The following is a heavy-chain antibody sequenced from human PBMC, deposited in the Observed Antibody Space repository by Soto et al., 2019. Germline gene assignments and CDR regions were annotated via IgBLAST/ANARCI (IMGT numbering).Heavy chain of an antibody. D-gene: IGHD2-8*01. J-gene: IGHJ4*02. Sequence: QAHLVQSGAEVKKPGASVKVSCKASGYTFTGYTFHWVRQAPGQGLEWMAWINSSSSDSSFAPKIQGRVTVTMDAPSSTAYMELTRLRSDDTAVYYCATEMATIKGFFDKWGQGTPVGVSS. V-gene: IGHV1-2*02. CDR2: INSSSSDS. CDR1: GYTFTGYT. CDR3: ATEMATIKGFFDK.